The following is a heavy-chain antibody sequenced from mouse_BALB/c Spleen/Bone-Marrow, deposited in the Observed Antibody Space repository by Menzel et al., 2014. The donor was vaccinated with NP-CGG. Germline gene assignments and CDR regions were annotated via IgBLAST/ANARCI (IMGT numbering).Heavy chain of an antibody. D-gene: IGHD4-1*01. V-gene: IGHV1-14*01. Sequence: VQLKESGPELVKPGASVKMSCKASGYTFTSYLIHWVKRKPGQGLEWIGYITPYNDDTKYNEKFKGKATLTSDKSSSTAYMELSSLTSEDSAVYYCARWGGTPYFDYWGQGTTLTVSS. CDR1: GYTFTSYL. CDR3: ARWGGTPYFDY. J-gene: IGHJ2*01. CDR2: ITPYNDDT.